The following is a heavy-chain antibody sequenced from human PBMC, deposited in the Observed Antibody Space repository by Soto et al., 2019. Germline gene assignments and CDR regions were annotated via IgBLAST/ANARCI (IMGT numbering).Heavy chain of an antibody. D-gene: IGHD5-18*01. CDR2: IYPGDSDI. CDR3: VRQNRWIQLWRHFDY. J-gene: IGHJ4*02. V-gene: IGHV5-51*01. CDR1: GYNFTSHW. Sequence: AGESLKISCKASGYNFTSHWIGWVRQMPGKGLEWMGIIYPGDSDIRYSPSFQGQVTISADKSITTAYLQWSGLKVSDTAIYYCVRQNRWIQLWRHFDYWGPGILVAVSS.